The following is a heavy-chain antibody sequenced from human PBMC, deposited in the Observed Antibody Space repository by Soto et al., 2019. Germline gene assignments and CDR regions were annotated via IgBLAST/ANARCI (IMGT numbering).Heavy chain of an antibody. CDR1: GFTFSSYA. CDR2: ISGNGVNT. Sequence: GGSLRLSCAASGFTFSSYAMSWVRQAPGKGLEWVSAISGNGVNTYYADSVKGRFTISRDNSKNTLSLQMSSLRAEDTAIYYCARVPRSRSGWSTYYFDCWGQGTLVTVSS. V-gene: IGHV3-23*01. CDR3: ARVPRSRSGWSTYYFDC. J-gene: IGHJ4*02. D-gene: IGHD6-19*01.